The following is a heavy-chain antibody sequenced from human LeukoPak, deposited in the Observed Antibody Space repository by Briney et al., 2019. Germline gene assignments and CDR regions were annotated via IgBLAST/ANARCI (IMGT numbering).Heavy chain of an antibody. V-gene: IGHV3-64D*06. CDR2: ITNNGGDV. D-gene: IGHD6-19*01. CDR1: GFTFSNYG. J-gene: IGHJ4*02. CDR3: VRRWSSGWSGDY. Sequence: PGGSLRLSCSASGFTFSNYGMHCVRRAPGRGLEYVSAITNNGGDVNYADSVKGRFTISRDNSKNTVLLQMSALRREDTAVYYCVRRWSSGWSGDYWGQGTLGTVSS.